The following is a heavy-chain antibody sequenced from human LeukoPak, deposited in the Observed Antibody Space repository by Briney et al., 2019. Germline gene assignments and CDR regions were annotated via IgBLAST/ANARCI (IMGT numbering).Heavy chain of an antibody. V-gene: IGHV3-48*01. CDR1: GFTFNYHS. Sequence: GGSLRLSCAAYGFTFNYHSMNWVRQAPGKGLEWIAYISRSGDTIDYADSVKGRFTISRENSKNTLYLEMSSLRAEDTAVYYCASTYYFDSSGFYPFDYWGQGTLVTVSS. D-gene: IGHD3-22*01. J-gene: IGHJ4*02. CDR2: ISRSGDTI. CDR3: ASTYYFDSSGFYPFDY.